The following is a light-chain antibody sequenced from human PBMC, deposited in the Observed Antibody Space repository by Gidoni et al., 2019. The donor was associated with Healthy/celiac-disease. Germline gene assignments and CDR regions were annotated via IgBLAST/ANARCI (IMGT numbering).Light chain of an antibody. CDR1: SGSIAINY. CDR3: QSYDSSNRV. Sequence: NFMLTQPHSVSESPVKTVTISCTRSSGSIAINYVQWDQQRPGSSPTTVIYEDNQRPSGVPDRFSGSIDSSSNSASLTISGLKTEDEADYYCQSYDSSNRVFGGGTKLTVL. CDR2: EDN. V-gene: IGLV6-57*01. J-gene: IGLJ3*02.